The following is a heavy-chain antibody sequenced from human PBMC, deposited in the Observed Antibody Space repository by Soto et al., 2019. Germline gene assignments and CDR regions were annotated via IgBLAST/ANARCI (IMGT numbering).Heavy chain of an antibody. CDR3: ARDRPSGYSGYASYYFDY. CDR1: GGSISSGDYY. J-gene: IGHJ4*02. D-gene: IGHD5-12*01. CDR2: IYYSGST. Sequence: PSETLSLTSTVSGGSISSGDYYWSWIRQPPGKGLEWIGYIYYSGSTYYNPSLKSRVTISVDTSKNQFSLKLSSVTAADTAVYNCARDRPSGYSGYASYYFDYWGQGTLVTVSS. V-gene: IGHV4-30-4*01.